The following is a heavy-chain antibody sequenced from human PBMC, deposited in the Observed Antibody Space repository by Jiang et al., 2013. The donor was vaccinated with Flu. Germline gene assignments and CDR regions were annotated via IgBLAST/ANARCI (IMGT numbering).Heavy chain of an antibody. J-gene: IGHJ1*01. V-gene: IGHV4-61*02. CDR2: LSQWEH. Sequence: QLVESGPGLVKPSQTLSLTCTVSGGSISSGSNYWSWIRQPPEGTGVDWAHLSQWEHQVQPSLRSRVTISLDTSTNQFSLKLTSVTAADTAVYYCATNPQPIAAAVSTSAFAEYFHHWGQGTLVTVSS. D-gene: IGHD6-25*01. CDR1: GGSISSGSNY. CDR3: ATNPQPIAAAVSTSAFAEYFHH.